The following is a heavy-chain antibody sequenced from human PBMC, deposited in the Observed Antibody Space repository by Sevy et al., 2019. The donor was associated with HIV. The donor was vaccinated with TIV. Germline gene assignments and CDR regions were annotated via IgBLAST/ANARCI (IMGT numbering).Heavy chain of an antibody. V-gene: IGHV3-30*04. Sequence: GGSLRLSCAASGFTFSSYAMHWVRQAPGKGLEWVAVISYDGSNKYYADSVKGRFTISRDNSKNTLYLQMNSLRAEDTAVYYSARGPSGSYYFDYWGQGTLVTVSS. J-gene: IGHJ4*02. CDR2: ISYDGSNK. CDR3: ARGPSGSYYFDY. D-gene: IGHD1-26*01. CDR1: GFTFSSYA.